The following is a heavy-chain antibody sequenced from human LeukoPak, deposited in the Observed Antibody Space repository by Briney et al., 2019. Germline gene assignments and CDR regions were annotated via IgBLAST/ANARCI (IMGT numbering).Heavy chain of an antibody. CDR1: GFTFSSYE. CDR2: ISSSGSTI. J-gene: IGHJ4*02. V-gene: IGHV3-48*03. CDR3: ARAGPSSSWHQFDY. D-gene: IGHD6-13*01. Sequence: GGSLRLSCAASGFTFSSYEMNWVRQAPGKGLEWVSYISSSGSTIYYADSVKGRFTISRDNAKNSLYLQMNSLRAEETAVYYCARAGPSSSWHQFDYWGQGTLVTVSS.